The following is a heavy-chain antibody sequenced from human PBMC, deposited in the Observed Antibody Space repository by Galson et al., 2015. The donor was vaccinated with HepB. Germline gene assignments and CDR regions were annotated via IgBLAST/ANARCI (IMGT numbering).Heavy chain of an antibody. Sequence: SLRLSCAASGFTFSSYAMHWVRQAPGKGLEWVAVISYDGSNKYYADSVKGRFTISRDNSKNTLYLQMNSLRAEDTAVYYCARGGRAVAGDEIDYWGQGTLVTVSS. J-gene: IGHJ4*02. D-gene: IGHD6-19*01. CDR2: ISYDGSNK. CDR3: ARGGRAVAGDEIDY. CDR1: GFTFSSYA. V-gene: IGHV3-30-3*01.